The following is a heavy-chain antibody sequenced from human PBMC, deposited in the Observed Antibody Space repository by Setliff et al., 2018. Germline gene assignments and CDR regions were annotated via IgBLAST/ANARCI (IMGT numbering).Heavy chain of an antibody. CDR1: GFTFSTSA. CDR2: IHYGGGHI. D-gene: IGHD1-26*01. CDR3: ARVGSKPQLGWFDP. J-gene: IGHJ5*02. V-gene: IGHV3-30*02. Sequence: SGGSLRLSCATSGFTFSTSAMHWLRQSPDNRLEWLAYIHYGGGHIQYADSVKGRFTISRDNARNTLYLQMNSLTAEDTAVYYCARVGSKPQLGWFDPWGQGTLVTVSS.